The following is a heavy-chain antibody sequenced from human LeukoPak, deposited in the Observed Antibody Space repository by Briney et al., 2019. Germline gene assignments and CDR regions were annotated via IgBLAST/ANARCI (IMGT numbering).Heavy chain of an antibody. D-gene: IGHD3-10*01. CDR2: INHSGST. J-gene: IGHJ6*02. CDR1: GGSFSGYY. Sequence: SETLSLTCAVYGGSFSGYYWSWIRQPPGKGLEWIGEINHSGSTNYNPSLKSRVTISVDTSKNQFSLKLSSVTAADTAVYYCARSLWVTYYGMDVWGQGTTVTVSS. CDR3: ARSLWVTYYGMDV. V-gene: IGHV4-34*01.